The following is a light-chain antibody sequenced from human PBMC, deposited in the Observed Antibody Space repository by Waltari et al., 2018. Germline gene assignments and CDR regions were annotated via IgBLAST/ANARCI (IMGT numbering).Light chain of an antibody. Sequence: DIQMTQSPATLAASVGDRVTITCRASQNIDRWLAWYQQKPGKAPTALIYKASMLETGVPSRFSGSGSETEFTLIIDSLQADDFASYYCHHYNTYSWTFGQGTKVEFK. CDR1: QNIDRW. V-gene: IGKV1-5*03. J-gene: IGKJ1*01. CDR3: HHYNTYSWT. CDR2: KAS.